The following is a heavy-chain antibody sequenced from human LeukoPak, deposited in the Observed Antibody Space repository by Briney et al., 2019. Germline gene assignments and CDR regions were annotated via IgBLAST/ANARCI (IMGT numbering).Heavy chain of an antibody. CDR2: VNPNTGGT. CDR3: ARERGADSAVNWFDP. J-gene: IGHJ5*02. CDR1: GYTFPAYY. Sequence: GASVKVSCKASGYTFPAYYMHWVRQAPGQGLGWVGRVNPNTGGTNYAQKFQGRVTMTRDTSISTAYMELSRLTSDDTAVYYCARERGADSAVNWFDPWGQGTLLTVSS. V-gene: IGHV1-2*06. D-gene: IGHD1-26*01.